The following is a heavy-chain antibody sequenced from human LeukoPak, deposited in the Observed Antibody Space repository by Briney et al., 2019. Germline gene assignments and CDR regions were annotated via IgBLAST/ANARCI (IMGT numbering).Heavy chain of an antibody. D-gene: IGHD3-22*01. CDR3: ARYDSSGYDAYFDY. CDR1: GGSISSSSYY. V-gene: IGHV4-39*01. Sequence: SETLSLTCTVSGGSISSSSYYWGWIRQPPGKELEWIGSIYYSGSTYYNPSLKSRVTISVDTSKNQFSLKLSSVTAADTAVYYCARYDSSGYDAYFDYWGQGTLVTVSS. J-gene: IGHJ4*02. CDR2: IYYSGST.